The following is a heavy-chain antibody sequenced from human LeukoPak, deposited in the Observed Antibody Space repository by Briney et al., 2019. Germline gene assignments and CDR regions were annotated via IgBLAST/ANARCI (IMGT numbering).Heavy chain of an antibody. J-gene: IGHJ3*02. V-gene: IGHV4-61*02. CDR2: IYTSGST. D-gene: IGHD1-26*01. CDR3: AREGLLDAFDI. CDR1: GGSISSGSYY. Sequence: SQTLSLTCTVSGGSISSGSYYWSWIRQPAGKGLEWIGRIYTSGSTNYNPSLKSRVTISVDTSKNQFSLKLGSVTAADTAVYYCAREGLLDAFDIWGQGTMVTVSS.